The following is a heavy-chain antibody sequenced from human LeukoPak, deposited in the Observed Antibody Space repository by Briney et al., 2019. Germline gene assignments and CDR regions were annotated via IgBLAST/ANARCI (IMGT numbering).Heavy chain of an antibody. Sequence: ASVKVSCKASGYTFTSYGISCVRQAPGQGLEWMGWISAYNGNTNYAQKLQGRVTMTTDTSTSTAYMELRSLRSDDTAVYYCARDRPTPIDYYGSGSWNWFDPWGQGTLVTVSS. CDR3: ARDRPTPIDYYGSGSWNWFDP. D-gene: IGHD3-10*01. CDR1: GYTFTSYG. J-gene: IGHJ5*02. V-gene: IGHV1-18*01. CDR2: ISAYNGNT.